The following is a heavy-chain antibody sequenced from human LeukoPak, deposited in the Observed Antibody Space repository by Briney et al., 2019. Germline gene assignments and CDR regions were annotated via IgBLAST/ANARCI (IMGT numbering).Heavy chain of an antibody. CDR3: ARANFLYCSSSTCLFDY. CDR2: INPNDGDT. D-gene: IGHD2-2*01. Sequence: XAXGYTFTDYYMHWVRQAPGQGVEWMGWINPNDGDTNYAQKFQGRVTMTRDTSISTAHMEVSRLRSDDTAVYYCARANFLYCSSSTCLFDYWGQGTLVTVSS. V-gene: IGHV1-2*02. CDR1: GYTFTDYY. J-gene: IGHJ4*02.